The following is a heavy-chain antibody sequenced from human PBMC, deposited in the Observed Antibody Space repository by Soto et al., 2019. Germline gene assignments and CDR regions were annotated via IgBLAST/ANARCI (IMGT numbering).Heavy chain of an antibody. D-gene: IGHD4-17*01. V-gene: IGHV4-34*01. J-gene: IGHJ4*02. CDR3: ARLVRWLQFFDY. Sequence: ETLSLTCAVYGGSFSGYYWSWIRQPPGKGLEWIGEINHSGSTNYNPSLKSRVTISVDTSKNQFSLKLSSVTAADTAVYYCARLVRWLQFFDYWGQGTLVTVSS. CDR2: INHSGST. CDR1: GGSFSGYY.